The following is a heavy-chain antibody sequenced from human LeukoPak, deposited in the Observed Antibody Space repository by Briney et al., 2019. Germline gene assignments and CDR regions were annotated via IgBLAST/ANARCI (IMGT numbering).Heavy chain of an antibody. V-gene: IGHV3-33*01. CDR3: ASDKGPLDTAMGVY. CDR1: GFTFSSYG. CDR2: IWYDGSNK. J-gene: IGHJ4*02. D-gene: IGHD5-18*01. Sequence: GGSLRLSCAASGFTFSSYGMHWVRQAPGKGLGWVAVIWYDGSNKYYADSVKGRFTISRDNSKNTLYLQMNSLRAEDTAVYYCASDKGPLDTAMGVYWGQGTLVTVSS.